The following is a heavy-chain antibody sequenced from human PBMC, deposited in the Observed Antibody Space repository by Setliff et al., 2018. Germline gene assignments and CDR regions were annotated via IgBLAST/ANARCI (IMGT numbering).Heavy chain of an antibody. CDR2: IKSKADGGTT. Sequence: PGGSLRLSCAASGFTFSNAWMTWVRQAPGKGLEWVGRIKSKADGGTTDYVAPVEGRFTISRDDSKNTLFLQMNNLKIEDTAVYYCTTWPENGCYYYYYYMDVWGKGTTVTVSS. CDR3: TTWPENGCYYYYYYMDV. CDR1: GFTFSNAW. J-gene: IGHJ6*03. D-gene: IGHD2-8*01. V-gene: IGHV3-15*01.